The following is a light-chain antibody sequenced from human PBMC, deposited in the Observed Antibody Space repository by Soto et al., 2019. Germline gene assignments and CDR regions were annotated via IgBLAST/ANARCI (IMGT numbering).Light chain of an antibody. CDR1: HTFSYRY. CDR2: AAS. CDR3: QQYDNSPPRYT. J-gene: IGKJ2*01. Sequence: EIVLTQSPGTMSLSPGERATLSCRASHTFSYRYLAWYQQRPGQAPRLLIYAASARATGIPDRFSGSVSGTDFTLTISGLEPEDSAVYYCQQYDNSPPRYTFGQGTKLEIK. V-gene: IGKV3-20*01.